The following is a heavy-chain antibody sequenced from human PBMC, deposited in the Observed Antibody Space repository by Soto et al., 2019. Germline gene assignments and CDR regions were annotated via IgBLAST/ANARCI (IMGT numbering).Heavy chain of an antibody. Sequence: ASVKVSCKASGYTFTSYYMHWVRQAPGQGLEWMGIINPSGGSTSYAQKFQGRVTMTRDTSTSTVYMELSSLRSEDTAVYYCARDLVLTYYDFWSGYSPLYYGMYVWGQGTTVTVSS. CDR1: GYTFTSYY. V-gene: IGHV1-46*01. CDR2: INPSGGST. D-gene: IGHD3-3*01. J-gene: IGHJ6*02. CDR3: ARDLVLTYYDFWSGYSPLYYGMYV.